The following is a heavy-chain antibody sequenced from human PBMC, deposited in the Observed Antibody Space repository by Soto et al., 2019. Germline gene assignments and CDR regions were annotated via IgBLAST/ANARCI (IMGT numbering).Heavy chain of an antibody. D-gene: IGHD1-7*01. CDR1: GGSISSSSYY. CDR3: ARLPPYNWNYPGGWFDP. Sequence: SETLSLTCTVFGGSISSSSYYWGWIRQPPGKGLEWIGSIYYSGSTYYNPSLKSRVTISVDTSKNQFSLKLSSVTAADTAVYYCARLPPYNWNYPGGWFDPWGQGALVTVSS. V-gene: IGHV4-39*01. CDR2: IYYSGST. J-gene: IGHJ5*02.